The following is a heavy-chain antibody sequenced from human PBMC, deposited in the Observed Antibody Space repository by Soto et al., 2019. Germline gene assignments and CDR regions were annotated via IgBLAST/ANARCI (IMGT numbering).Heavy chain of an antibody. Sequence: SVTLSLPYAVSGGSMVSSDYYWGWIRQPPGKGLEWIGSIYYSGSTYYNPSLQSRVAISVDTSKNQFSLKLKSVTAADTAIYYCARRTVNIRTFYSGLKTHCFDYWGQGAPVTVSS. D-gene: IGHD6-19*01. CDR3: ARRTVNIRTFYSGLKTHCFDY. J-gene: IGHJ4*02. CDR1: GGSMVSSDYY. CDR2: IYYSGST. V-gene: IGHV4-39*01.